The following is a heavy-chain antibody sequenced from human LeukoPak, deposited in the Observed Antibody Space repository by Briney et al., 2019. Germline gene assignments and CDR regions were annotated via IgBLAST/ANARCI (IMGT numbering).Heavy chain of an antibody. J-gene: IGHJ4*02. CDR2: ISGKGGNS. V-gene: IGHV3-23*01. Sequence: GGSLRLSCAASGVSFSNDGMSWGREGPEKGMWWGWGISGKGGNSDNEDSVKGRFTISRANSKNTLYMQMNSLRAEDTAVYSCAREVLLSFGELHPSFDYWGQGTLVTVSS. CDR1: GVSFSNDG. CDR3: AREVLLSFGELHPSFDY. D-gene: IGHD3-10*01.